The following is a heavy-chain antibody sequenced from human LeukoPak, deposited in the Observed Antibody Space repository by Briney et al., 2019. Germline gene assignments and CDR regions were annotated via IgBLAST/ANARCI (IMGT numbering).Heavy chain of an antibody. J-gene: IGHJ4*02. Sequence: EASVKVSCKASGYTFTGYYMHWVRQAPGQGLEWMGWINPNSGGTNYAQKFQGRVTMTRDTSISTAYMELSRLRSDDTAVYYCATLIIYGEHRASGWGQGTLVTVSS. CDR2: INPNSGGT. D-gene: IGHD4-17*01. V-gene: IGHV1-2*02. CDR1: GYTFTGYY. CDR3: ATLIIYGEHRASG.